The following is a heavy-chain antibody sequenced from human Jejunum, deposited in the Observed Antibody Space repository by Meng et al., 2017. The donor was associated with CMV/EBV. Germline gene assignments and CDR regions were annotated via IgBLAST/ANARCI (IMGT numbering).Heavy chain of an antibody. V-gene: IGHV6-1*01. CDR1: DSVSSNSAA. J-gene: IGHJ4*02. Sequence: DSVSSNSAAWNWIRQSPSRGLEWLGRTYYRSKWYNDYSVSVKSRVTINSDTSKNQFSLQLNSLTPEDTAVYYCARADSGGRSFDYWGQGTLVTVSS. D-gene: IGHD6-19*01. CDR2: TYYRSKWYN. CDR3: ARADSGGRSFDY.